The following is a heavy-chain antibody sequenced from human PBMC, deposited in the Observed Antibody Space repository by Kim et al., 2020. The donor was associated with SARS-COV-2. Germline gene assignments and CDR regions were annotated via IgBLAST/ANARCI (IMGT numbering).Heavy chain of an antibody. CDR3: VKGRFGRGVRDYDYGDYGDQGYYYGMDV. CDR1: GFTFSSYA. J-gene: IGHJ6*02. Sequence: GGSLRLSCSASGFTFSSYAMHWVRQAPGKGLEYVSAISSNGGSTYYADSVKGRFTISRDNSKNTLYLQMSSLRAEDTAVYYCVKGRFGRGVRDYDYGDYGDQGYYYGMDVWGQGTTVTVSS. D-gene: IGHD4-17*01. CDR2: ISSNGGST. V-gene: IGHV3-64D*06.